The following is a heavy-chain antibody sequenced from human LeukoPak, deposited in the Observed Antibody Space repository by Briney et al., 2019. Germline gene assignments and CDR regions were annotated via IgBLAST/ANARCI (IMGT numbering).Heavy chain of an antibody. CDR3: ASERRGSGSYYSYYMDV. D-gene: IGHD3-10*01. J-gene: IGHJ6*03. CDR1: GYTLTDYY. V-gene: IGHV1-2*02. CDR2: TNPTSGDT. Sequence: ASVTVSCKASGYTLTDYYIHWVRQAPGQGLEWMGWTNPTSGDTNYAQRFQGRVTMTRDTSTSTAYMELSGLRSDDTAVYYCASERRGSGSYYSYYMDVWGKGTTVTVSS.